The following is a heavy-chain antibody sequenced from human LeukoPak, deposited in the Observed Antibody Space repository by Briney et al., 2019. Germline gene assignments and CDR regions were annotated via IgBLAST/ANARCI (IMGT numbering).Heavy chain of an antibody. J-gene: IGHJ6*03. CDR2: IIPIFGTA. V-gene: IGHV1-69*05. D-gene: IGHD6-6*01. CDR1: GGTFSSYA. Sequence: SVKVSCKASGGTFSSYAISWVRQAPGQGLEWMGGIIPIFGTANYAQKFQGRVTITTDESTSTAYMELSSLRTEDSALYYCAKGQLGYYYYMDVWGKGTTVTVSS. CDR3: AKGQLGYYYYMDV.